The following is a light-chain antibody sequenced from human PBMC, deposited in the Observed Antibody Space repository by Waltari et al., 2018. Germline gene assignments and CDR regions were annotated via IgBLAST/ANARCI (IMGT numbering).Light chain of an antibody. CDR2: GAS. J-gene: IGKJ1*01. CDR1: QSVGTS. V-gene: IGKV3-11*01. Sequence: EVVLTQSPATLSLSPGETATLSCRASQSVGTSLCWYQQFSGQPPRLLIHGASNRATGIPARFSGSGSGPDFTLTISGLESEDIAVYYCQQRGDGLWTFGQGT. CDR3: QQRGDGLWT.